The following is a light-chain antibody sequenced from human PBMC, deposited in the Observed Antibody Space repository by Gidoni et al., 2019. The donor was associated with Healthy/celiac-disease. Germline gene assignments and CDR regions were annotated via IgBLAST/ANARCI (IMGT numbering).Light chain of an antibody. Sequence: SYELTQPPSVSASPGQTASITGSGDNLGVKYACWYQQKPGQSPVLVIYQDSKRPSGIPERFSGSNSGNTATLTISGTQAMDEADYYCQAWDSSTVVFGGGTKLTVL. V-gene: IGLV3-1*01. J-gene: IGLJ2*01. CDR3: QAWDSSTVV. CDR2: QDS. CDR1: NLGVKY.